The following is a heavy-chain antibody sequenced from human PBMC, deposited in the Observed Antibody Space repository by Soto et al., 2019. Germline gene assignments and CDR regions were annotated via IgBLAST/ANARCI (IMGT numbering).Heavy chain of an antibody. CDR1: GDSVSTNSVG. CDR3: ARNIMSGSGVFDI. J-gene: IGHJ3*02. D-gene: IGHD2-8*01. CDR2: TYYKSKWYN. Sequence: PSQTLSLTCAISGDSVSTNSVGWNWIRQSPSGGLEWLGRTYYKSKWYNDYAPSVKSRITINPDTSKNQFSLQLNSVTPEDTAVYYCARNIMSGSGVFDIWGQGTMVTVSS. V-gene: IGHV6-1*01.